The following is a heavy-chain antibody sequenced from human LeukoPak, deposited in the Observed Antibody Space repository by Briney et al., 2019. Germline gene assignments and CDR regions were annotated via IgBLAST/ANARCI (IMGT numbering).Heavy chain of an antibody. Sequence: APVKVSFKASGYAFTGYYMNWVRQAPGQGLEWMGWIDPNSGGTYYAQKFQGRVTMTRDTSISTAYMELSRVTSDDTAVYYCARTINRDGYNALNYWGQGTLVTVSS. CDR3: ARTINRDGYNALNY. CDR1: GYAFTGYY. CDR2: IDPNSGGT. D-gene: IGHD5-24*01. V-gene: IGHV1-2*02. J-gene: IGHJ4*02.